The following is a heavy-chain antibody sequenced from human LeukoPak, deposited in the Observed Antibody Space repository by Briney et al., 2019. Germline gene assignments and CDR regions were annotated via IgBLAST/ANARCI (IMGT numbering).Heavy chain of an antibody. J-gene: IGHJ4*02. CDR2: ISGSGGST. CDR1: GFTFSSYA. V-gene: IGHV3-23*01. CDR3: AKRYYYGSGSYSTFDY. Sequence: GGSLRLSCAASGFTFSSYAMSWVRQAPGKGLEWVSAISGSGGSTYYADSVKGRFTMYRDNSKNTLYLQMNSLTAEDTAVYYCAKRYYYGSGSYSTFDYWGQGTLVTVSS. D-gene: IGHD3-10*01.